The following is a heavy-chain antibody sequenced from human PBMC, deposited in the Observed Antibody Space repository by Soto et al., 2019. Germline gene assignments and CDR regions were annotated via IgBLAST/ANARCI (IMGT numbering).Heavy chain of an antibody. V-gene: IGHV3-30*18. Sequence: GGSLRLSCAASGFTFSSYGMHWVRQAPGKGLEWVAVISYDGSNKYYADSVKGRFTISRDNSKNTLYLQMNSLRAEDTAVYYCAKSYLPIAVRPYYYYYGMDVWGQGTTVTVSS. CDR3: AKSYLPIAVRPYYYYYGMDV. CDR2: ISYDGSNK. D-gene: IGHD6-6*01. J-gene: IGHJ6*02. CDR1: GFTFSSYG.